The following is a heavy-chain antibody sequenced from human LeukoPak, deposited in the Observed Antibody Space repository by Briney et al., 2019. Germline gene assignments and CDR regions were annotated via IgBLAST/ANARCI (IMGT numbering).Heavy chain of an antibody. CDR3: AKISWFGEYHHEGRDY. CDR1: RFTFSSYA. D-gene: IGHD3-10*01. Sequence: SGGSLRLSCAASRFTFSSYAMSWVRQAPGKGLEWVSVIYSGGHTYYADSVKGRFTISRDNSKNTLYLQMNSLRAENTAVYYCAKISWFGEYHHEGRDYWGQGTLVTVSS. CDR2: IYSGGHT. V-gene: IGHV3-23*03. J-gene: IGHJ4*02.